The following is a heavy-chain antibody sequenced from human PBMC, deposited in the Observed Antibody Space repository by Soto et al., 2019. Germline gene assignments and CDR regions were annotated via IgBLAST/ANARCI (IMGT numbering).Heavy chain of an antibody. J-gene: IGHJ3*02. D-gene: IGHD6-25*01. CDR1: GDSVSTPTYY. CDR2: IYYTGNT. CDR3: ARDFGRLLSFSTI. Sequence: PSETLSLTCTVSGDSVSTPTYYWSWIRQPPGKGLEWIGYIYYTGNTNYNPSLKSRATMSVDTSKNQFSLRLGSLTAADTAVYFCARDFGRLLSFSTIWGQGTVVTVSS. V-gene: IGHV4-61*01.